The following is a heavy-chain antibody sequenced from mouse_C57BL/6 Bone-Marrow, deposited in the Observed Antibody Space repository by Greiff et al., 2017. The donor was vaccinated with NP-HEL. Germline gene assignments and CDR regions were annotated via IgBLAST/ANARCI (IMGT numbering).Heavy chain of an antibody. CDR3: TTTLHRLLGYFEV. CDR2: IDPEDGDT. V-gene: IGHV14-1*01. D-gene: IGHD1-1*02. J-gene: IGHJ1*03. Sequence: VQLQQSGAELVRPGASVKLSCTASGFNIKDYYMHWVKQRPEQGLEWIGRIDPEDGDTEYAPKFQGKATMTADTSSNTAYLQLSSLTAEDTAVDYCTTTLHRLLGYFEVWGTGTTVTVAA. CDR1: GFNIKDYY.